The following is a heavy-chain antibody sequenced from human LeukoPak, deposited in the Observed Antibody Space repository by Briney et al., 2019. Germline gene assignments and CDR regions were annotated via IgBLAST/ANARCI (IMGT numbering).Heavy chain of an antibody. CDR3: AKRGVVIWVILVGFHKEAYYFDS. CDR1: GLTLSNYG. Sequence: GGSLRLSCAVSGLTLSNYGMSWARRAPGKGLEWVAGIGGSGGGTNYADSVKGRFIISRDNAKNTLYLQMSSLRVEDTAVYFWAKRGVVIWVILVGFHKEAYYFDSWAREPLSPSPQ. J-gene: IGHJ4*02. V-gene: IGHV3-23*01. D-gene: IGHD3-22*01. CDR2: IGGSGGGT.